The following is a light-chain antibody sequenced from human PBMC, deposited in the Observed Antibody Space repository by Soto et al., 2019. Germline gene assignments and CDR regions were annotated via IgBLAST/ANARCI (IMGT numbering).Light chain of an antibody. V-gene: IGKV3-20*01. CDR1: QRASNNY. Sequence: FGLPLPPGTLSRCPRERATLSCRASQRASNNYYAGYQQQTGQAPRLLIYGASNRATGIPDRFSGSGSCTDFTLTISSLEPADFAVYYCQQYGSSPLWTFGQGTKVDIK. CDR2: GAS. CDR3: QQYGSSPLWT. J-gene: IGKJ1*01.